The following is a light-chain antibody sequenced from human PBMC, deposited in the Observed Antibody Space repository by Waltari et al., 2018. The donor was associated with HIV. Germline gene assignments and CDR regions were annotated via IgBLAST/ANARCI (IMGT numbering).Light chain of an antibody. Sequence: SSELTQDPAVSVALGQTVRITCQGDSLRSYSANWYLQKPGQAPLLVIYDKNNRPSGIPDRFSGSSSGNAASLTITGAQAEDEADYYCTSFTTTTAWVFGGGTKLTVL. J-gene: IGLJ3*02. CDR1: SLRSYS. CDR2: DKN. V-gene: IGLV3-19*01. CDR3: TSFTTTTAWV.